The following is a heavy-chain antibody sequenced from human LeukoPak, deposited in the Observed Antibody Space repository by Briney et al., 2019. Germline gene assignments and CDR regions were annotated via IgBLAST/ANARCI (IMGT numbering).Heavy chain of an antibody. Sequence: GGSLRLSCAASGFTFSSYAMHWVRQAPGKGLEWVAVISYDGSNKYYADSVKGRFTISRDNSKNTLYLQMNSLRAEDTAVYYCARSGLSGSYSYWFDPWGQGTLVTVSS. J-gene: IGHJ5*02. CDR3: ARSGLSGSYSYWFDP. D-gene: IGHD1-26*01. V-gene: IGHV3-30-3*01. CDR2: ISYDGSNK. CDR1: GFTFSSYA.